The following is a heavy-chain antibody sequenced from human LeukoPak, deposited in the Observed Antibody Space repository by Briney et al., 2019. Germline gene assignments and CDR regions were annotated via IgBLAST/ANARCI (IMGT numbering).Heavy chain of an antibody. Sequence: PGGSLRLSCAASGFTFSSYWMHWVRQTPGKGLLWVSRINLDGRSTSYAESVKGRFTISRDNAKNTLYMQMNSLRAEDSAVYYCTRDVWGDRDGIFEYWGQGTLVTVSS. CDR1: GFTFSSYW. CDR2: INLDGRST. CDR3: TRDVWGDRDGIFEY. J-gene: IGHJ4*02. D-gene: IGHD5-24*01. V-gene: IGHV3-74*01.